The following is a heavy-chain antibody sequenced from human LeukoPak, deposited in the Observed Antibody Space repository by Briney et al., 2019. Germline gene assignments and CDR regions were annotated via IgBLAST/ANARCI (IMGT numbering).Heavy chain of an antibody. CDR3: ARHIKLDP. CDR1: GGSISGYY. J-gene: IGHJ5*02. Sequence: PSETLSLTCTVSGGSISGYYWSWIRQPPGKGLEWIGYIFYSGTTNYNPSLKSRVTISVDTSKNHFSLKLSSVTAADTAVYYCARHIKLDPWGQGTLVTVS. V-gene: IGHV4-59*08. CDR2: IFYSGTT. D-gene: IGHD1-14*01.